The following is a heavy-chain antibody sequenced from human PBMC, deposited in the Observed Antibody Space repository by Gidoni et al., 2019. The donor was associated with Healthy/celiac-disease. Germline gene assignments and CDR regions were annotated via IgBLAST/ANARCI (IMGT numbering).Heavy chain of an antibody. CDR2: INPNSGGT. CDR3: ARYCSSTSCPMGYGMDV. Sequence: QLQPVQSGAEVYRPGVSVKIPCKPSGYTFTGYNMHWVRQAPGQGLEWMGWINPNSGGTNYAQKCQGRVTMTRDTSISTAYMELSRLRSDDTAVYYCARYCSSTSCPMGYGMDVWGQGTTVTVSS. J-gene: IGHJ6*02. V-gene: IGHV1-2*02. D-gene: IGHD2-2*01. CDR1: GYTFTGYN.